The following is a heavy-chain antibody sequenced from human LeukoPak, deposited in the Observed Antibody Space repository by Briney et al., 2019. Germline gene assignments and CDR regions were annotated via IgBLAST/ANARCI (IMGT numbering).Heavy chain of an antibody. CDR2: IKGDGSDK. V-gene: IGHV3-7*02. CDR1: GFAFSSYW. Sequence: PGGSLRLSCAASGFAFSSYWMSWVRQAPGKGLEWVANIKGDGSDKYYLDSLKGRFTVSRDNAKNSLYLQVNSLRADDTAVYYCARGYHTVDIWGQGTMVTVSS. J-gene: IGHJ3*02. CDR3: ARGYHTVDI. D-gene: IGHD2-2*01.